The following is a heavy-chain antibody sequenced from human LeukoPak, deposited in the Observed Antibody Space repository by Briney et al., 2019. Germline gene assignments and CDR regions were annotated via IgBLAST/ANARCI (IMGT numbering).Heavy chain of an antibody. J-gene: IGHJ6*03. CDR3: ARGPSGTWSYYMDV. D-gene: IGHD6-25*01. CDR1: GGSISTNY. V-gene: IGHV4-59*01. Sequence: PSETLSLTCTVSGGSISTNYWNWIRQPPGKGLEWIGYIYYSGFTNYNPSLKSRVTMSVDTSKNQFSVRLSYVTAADTAVYFCARGPSGTWSYYMDVWGKGTTVTVSS. CDR2: IYYSGFT.